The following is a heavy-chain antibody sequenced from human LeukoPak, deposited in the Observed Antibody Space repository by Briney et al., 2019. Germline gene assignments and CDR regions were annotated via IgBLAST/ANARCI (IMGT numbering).Heavy chain of an antibody. J-gene: IGHJ5*02. CDR2: FDPEDGET. CDR1: GYTLTELS. D-gene: IGHD3-9*01. V-gene: IGHV1-24*01. CDR3: ARDGHPYYDILTGYYGRGGYNWFDP. Sequence: ASVKVSCKVSGYTLTELSMHWVRQAPGKGLEWMGGFDPEDGETIYAQKFQGRVTMTEDTSTDTAYMELRSLRSDDTAVYYCARDGHPYYDILTGYYGRGGYNWFDPWGLGTLVTVSS.